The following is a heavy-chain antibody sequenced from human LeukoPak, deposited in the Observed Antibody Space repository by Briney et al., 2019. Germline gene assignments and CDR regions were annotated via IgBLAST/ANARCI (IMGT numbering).Heavy chain of an antibody. V-gene: IGHV3-48*04. D-gene: IGHD3-3*01. CDR1: GFTFSSYS. J-gene: IGHJ4*02. CDR2: ISSSSSTI. Sequence: GGSLRLSCAASGFTFSSYSMNWVRQAPGKGLEWVSYISSSSSTIYYADSVKGRFTISRDNAKNSLYLQMNSLRAEDTAVYYCARAEPLEYFDYWGQGTLVTVSS. CDR3: ARAEPLEYFDY.